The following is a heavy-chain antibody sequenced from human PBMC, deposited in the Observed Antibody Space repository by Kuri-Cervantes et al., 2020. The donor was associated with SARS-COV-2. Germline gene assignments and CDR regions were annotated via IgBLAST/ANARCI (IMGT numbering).Heavy chain of an antibody. D-gene: IGHD3-3*01. CDR2: IRYDGSNK. Sequence: GGSLRLSCAASGFTFSSYGMHWVRQAPGKGLEWVAFIRYDGSNKYYADSVKGRFTISRDNSKNTLYLQMNSLRAEDTAVYYCAKEGEILGVVIHYYYYYMDVWGRGTTVTVSS. V-gene: IGHV3-30*02. CDR3: AKEGEILGVVIHYYYYYMDV. CDR1: GFTFSSYG. J-gene: IGHJ6*03.